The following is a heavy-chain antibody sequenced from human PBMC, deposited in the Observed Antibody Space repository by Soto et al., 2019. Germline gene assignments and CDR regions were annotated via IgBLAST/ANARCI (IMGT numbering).Heavy chain of an antibody. J-gene: IGHJ6*02. CDR2: IIPIFGTA. V-gene: IGHV1-69*01. Sequence: QVQLVQSGAEVKKPGSSVKVSCKASGGTFSSYAISWVRQAPGQGLEWMGGIIPIFGTANYAQKFQGRVTVTADESASTAYMELSSLRSEDTAVYYWASFSDTAMVSDYYYGMDVWGQGTTVTVSS. D-gene: IGHD5-18*01. CDR3: ASFSDTAMVSDYYYGMDV. CDR1: GGTFSSYA.